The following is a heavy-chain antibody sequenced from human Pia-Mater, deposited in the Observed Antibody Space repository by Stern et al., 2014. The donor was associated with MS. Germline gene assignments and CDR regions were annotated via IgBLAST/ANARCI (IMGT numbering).Heavy chain of an antibody. CDR3: ARKTFEYHRSSQGTQYSGLDV. D-gene: IGHD6-6*01. V-gene: IGHV3-11*01. J-gene: IGHJ6*02. CDR2: IINSGRRL. Sequence: MQLVESGGDLVKPGGSLRLSCVATGFNFSYYYTSWIRQAPGKGLERISYIINSGRRLYDADSVKGRFTITRDNAKNSMHLRMNSLRAEDTAVYYCARKTFEYHRSSQGTQYSGLDVWGQGTTVNVS. CDR1: GFNFSYYY.